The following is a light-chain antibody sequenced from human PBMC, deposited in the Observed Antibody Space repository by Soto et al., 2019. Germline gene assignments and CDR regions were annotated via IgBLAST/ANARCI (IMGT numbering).Light chain of an antibody. CDR2: GTS. CDR3: QQYVSWT. Sequence: EIVLTQSPGTLSVSPWERATLSCRASQTISSNFLAWYQQKPGQAPSLLIYGTSSRATGIPDRFSGSGSGTDFTLTISRLEPEDSAIYYCQQYVSWTFGQGTKVEIK. J-gene: IGKJ1*01. V-gene: IGKV3-20*01. CDR1: QTISSNF.